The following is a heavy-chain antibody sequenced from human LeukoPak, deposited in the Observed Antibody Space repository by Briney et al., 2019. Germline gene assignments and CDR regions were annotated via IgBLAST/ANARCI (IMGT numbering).Heavy chain of an antibody. Sequence: PGGSLRLSCAASGFMFSGYSMNWVRQAPGKGLEWVSYIRSSGNTIFYADSVKGRFTISRDNAKNSLYLQMNSLRAEDAAIYYCARGSCTGAFCYLSERHWFDPWGQGTLVTVSS. CDR2: IRSSGNTI. V-gene: IGHV3-48*04. CDR3: ARGSCTGAFCYLSERHWFDP. J-gene: IGHJ5*02. CDR1: GFMFSGYS. D-gene: IGHD2-8*02.